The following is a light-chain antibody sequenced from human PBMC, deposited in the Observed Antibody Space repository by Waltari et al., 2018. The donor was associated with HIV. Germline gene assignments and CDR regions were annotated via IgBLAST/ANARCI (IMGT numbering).Light chain of an antibody. CDR2: RNN. CDR1: PHKVGNQG. J-gene: IGLJ3*02. V-gene: IGLV10-54*01. Sequence: QARLTQPPSVSKGLGQTATLTCTGSPHKVGNQGAARLQQHQGHPPKLLSYRNNNRPSGISERLSASRSGNTASLTITGLQPDDESDYYCSSWDSSLSAWVFGGGTKLTVL. CDR3: SSWDSSLSAWV.